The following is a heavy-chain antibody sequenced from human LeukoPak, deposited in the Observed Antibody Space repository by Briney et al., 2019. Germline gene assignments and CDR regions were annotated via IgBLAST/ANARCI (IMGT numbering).Heavy chain of an antibody. Sequence: SETLSLTCTVSGGSISSTSFYWGWVRQPPGKGLEWIGSVFFSGTTYYRPSLKSRVTISVDTSKNQFSLKLSSVTAADTAVYYCARVSYGDYVSGFFDYWGQGTLVTVSS. CDR3: ARVSYGDYVSGFFDY. D-gene: IGHD4-17*01. CDR1: GGSISSTSFY. J-gene: IGHJ4*02. CDR2: VFFSGTT. V-gene: IGHV4-39*07.